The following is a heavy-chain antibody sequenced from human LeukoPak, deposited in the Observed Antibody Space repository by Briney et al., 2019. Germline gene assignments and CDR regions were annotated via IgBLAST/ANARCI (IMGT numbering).Heavy chain of an antibody. V-gene: IGHV4-59*01. Sequence: SETLSLTCTVSGGSMTSDHWSWIRQTPKKGLEWLGYVDDSGSTNYNSPLESRVTISIDLSKNQFSLKLTSVNAADTAVYYCARGARVFEPWGQGILVTVSS. CDR2: VDDSGST. CDR1: GGSMTSDH. J-gene: IGHJ5*02. CDR3: ARGARVFEP.